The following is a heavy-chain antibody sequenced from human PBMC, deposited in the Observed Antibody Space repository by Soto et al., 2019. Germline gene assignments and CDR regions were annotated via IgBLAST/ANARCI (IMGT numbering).Heavy chain of an antibody. D-gene: IGHD3-3*01. Sequence: EVQLVESGGHMVQPGRSLRLSCTASGFTFGDNAMRWFRQAPGEGLEWVCLIRSRAYGGTTEYAASVKGRFTISRDDSKSNAYLQMNSLKTEDTALYYCTRGWIFGPLINWFDPWGQGTLVTVSS. V-gene: IGHV3-49*03. CDR3: TRGWIFGPLINWFDP. J-gene: IGHJ5*02. CDR2: IRSRAYGGTT. CDR1: GFTFGDNA.